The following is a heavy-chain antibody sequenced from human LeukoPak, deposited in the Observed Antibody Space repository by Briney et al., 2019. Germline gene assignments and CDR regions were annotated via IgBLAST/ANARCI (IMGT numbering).Heavy chain of an antibody. D-gene: IGHD6-19*01. CDR1: GGSISSGGYY. CDR2: IYYSGSS. V-gene: IGHV4-61*08. CDR3: ARDGSGWYGKFDP. Sequence: MPSETLSLTCTVSGGSISSGGYYWSWIRQPPGKGLEWIGYIYYSGSSKYNPSLKSRVTISVDTSKNQLSLKVSSVTAADTAVYYCARDGSGWYGKFDPWGQGTLVTVSS. J-gene: IGHJ5*02.